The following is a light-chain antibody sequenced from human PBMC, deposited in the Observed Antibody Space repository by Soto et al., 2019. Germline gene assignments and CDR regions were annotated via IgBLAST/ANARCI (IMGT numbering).Light chain of an antibody. CDR3: QQLKSYPQT. CDR2: AAS. J-gene: IGKJ1*01. V-gene: IGKV1-9*01. CDR1: QGISSY. Sequence: DIHLTQSPSFLSASVGDRVTITCRASQGISSYLAWYQKKPGKATKLLMYAASTLQSGVPSRFSGSGSGTEFTLTISSLQPEDFATYYCQQLKSYPQTFGQGTKVDI.